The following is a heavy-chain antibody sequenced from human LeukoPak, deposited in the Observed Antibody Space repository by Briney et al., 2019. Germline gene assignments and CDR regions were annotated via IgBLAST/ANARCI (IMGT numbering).Heavy chain of an antibody. J-gene: IGHJ4*02. CDR1: GFTFSSYS. V-gene: IGHV3-21*01. Sequence: GGSLRLSCAASGFTFSSYSMNWVRQAPGKGLEWVLSISSSSSSIYYADSVKGRFTISRDNAKNSLYLQMNSLRAEDTAVYYCARANPPGISFFDYWGQGALVTVSS. CDR2: ISSSSSSI. D-gene: IGHD3-10*01. CDR3: ARANPPGISFFDY.